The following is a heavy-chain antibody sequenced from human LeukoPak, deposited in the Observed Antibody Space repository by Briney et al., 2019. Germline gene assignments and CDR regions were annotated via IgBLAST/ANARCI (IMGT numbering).Heavy chain of an antibody. CDR1: GDSVSSNSAA. D-gene: IGHD3-10*01. CDR2: TYYRSKWYN. CDR3: ARGTLLWFGETSRHFDY. Sequence: SQTLSLTSAISGDSVSSNSAAWNWIRQSPSRGLEWLGRTYYRSKWYNDYAVSVKSRITINPDTSKNQFSLQLNSVTPEDTAVYYCARGTLLWFGETSRHFDYWGQGTLVTVSS. V-gene: IGHV6-1*01. J-gene: IGHJ4*02.